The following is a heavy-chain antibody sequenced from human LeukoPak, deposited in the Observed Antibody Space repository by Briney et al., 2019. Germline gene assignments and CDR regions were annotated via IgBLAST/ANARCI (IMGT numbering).Heavy chain of an antibody. CDR3: AKDPQLAAAGPPRWYFDY. J-gene: IGHJ4*02. CDR1: GFTFSSYA. CDR2: ISGSGGST. V-gene: IGHV3-23*01. Sequence: PGGSLRLSCAASGFTFSSYAMSWVRQTPGKGLEWVSAISGSGGSTYYADSVKGRFTISRDNSKNTLYLQMNSLRAEDTAVYYCAKDPQLAAAGPPRWYFDYWGQGTLVTVSS. D-gene: IGHD6-13*01.